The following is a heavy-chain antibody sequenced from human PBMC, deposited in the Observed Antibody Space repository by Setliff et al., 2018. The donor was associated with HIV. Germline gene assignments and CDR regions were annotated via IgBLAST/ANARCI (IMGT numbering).Heavy chain of an antibody. CDR3: ATRAIVVIPDY. CDR2: IYHSGST. J-gene: IGHJ4*02. D-gene: IGHD3-22*01. Sequence: PSETLSLTCTVSGGSISSHYWSWIRQPPGKGLEWIGSIYHSGSTYYNPSLKSRVTIFVDTSKNQFSLKVRSVTAADTAVYYCATRAIVVIPDYWGQGTLVTVSS. CDR1: GGSISSHY. V-gene: IGHV4-59*05.